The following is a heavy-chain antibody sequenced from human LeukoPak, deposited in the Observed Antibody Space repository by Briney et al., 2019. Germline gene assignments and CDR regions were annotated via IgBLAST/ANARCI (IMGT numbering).Heavy chain of an antibody. Sequence: SQTLSLTCTVSGGSISSDDYWWTWIRQPAGRGLEWIGRIYTSGNTNYNPSLKSRVTVSIDTSKNQFSLQLNSVTAADTAIYYCTRGGVPAANWLDPWGQGTLVTVSS. V-gene: IGHV4-61*02. CDR1: GGSISSDDYW. CDR3: TRGGVPAANWLDP. J-gene: IGHJ5*02. CDR2: IYTSGNT. D-gene: IGHD6-13*01.